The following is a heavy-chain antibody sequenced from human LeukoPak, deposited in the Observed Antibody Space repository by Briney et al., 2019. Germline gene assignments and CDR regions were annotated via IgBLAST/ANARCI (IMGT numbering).Heavy chain of an antibody. CDR3: ARDGTPADHDY. D-gene: IGHD1-26*01. CDR2: ISSSSTYI. CDR1: GFTFRSQS. V-gene: IGHV3-21*01. Sequence: GGSLRLSCAASGFTFRSQSMNWVRQAPGKGLEWVSSISSSSTYIYYADSVRGRFTISRDNAKNSLYLQMNSLRAEDTAVYYCARDGTPADHDYWGQGTLVTVSS. J-gene: IGHJ4*02.